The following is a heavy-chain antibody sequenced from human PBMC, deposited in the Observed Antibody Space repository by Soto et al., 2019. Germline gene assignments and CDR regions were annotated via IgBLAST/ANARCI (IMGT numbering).Heavy chain of an antibody. CDR3: ARTDRDFYGLDV. V-gene: IGHV3-13*05. J-gene: IGHJ6*02. CDR2: ISAAGDP. Sequence: EVQLVESGGGLVQPGGSLRLSCEASGFTFRNYDMHWVRQGTGKGLEWVSGISAAGDPDYADSVEGRFTISRENAQKSFFLQINSLRVGATAVYYCARTDRDFYGLDVWGQGTTVIVSS. CDR1: GFTFRNYD.